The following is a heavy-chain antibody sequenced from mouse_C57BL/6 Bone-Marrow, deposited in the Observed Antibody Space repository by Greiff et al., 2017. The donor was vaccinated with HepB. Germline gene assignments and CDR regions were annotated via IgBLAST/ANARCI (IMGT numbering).Heavy chain of an antibody. Sequence: EVQLQQSGAELVRPGASVKLSCTASGFNIKDDYMHWVKQRPEQGLEWIGWIDPENGDTEYASKFQGKATITADTSSNTAYLQLSSLTSEYTAVYYCTTHGNSFAYWGQGTLVTVSA. CDR3: TTHGNSFAY. CDR2: IDPENGDT. V-gene: IGHV14-4*01. D-gene: IGHD2-1*01. CDR1: GFNIKDDY. J-gene: IGHJ3*01.